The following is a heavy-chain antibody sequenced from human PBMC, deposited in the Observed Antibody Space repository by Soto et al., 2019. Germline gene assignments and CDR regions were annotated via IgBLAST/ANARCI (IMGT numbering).Heavy chain of an antibody. V-gene: IGHV3-30*18. D-gene: IGHD6-13*01. CDR1: GFTFNNYG. CDR2: ISSDGGDK. Sequence: QVQLVESGGGVVQPGRSLRLSCAASGFTFNNYGMHWVHQAPGKGLEWVAVISSDGGDKYYADSVKGRFTISRDNSKNTLDLQMNSLRPEDTAVYYCVKFTDTYSSSWYFFYFDYWGQGTLVTVSS. J-gene: IGHJ4*02. CDR3: VKFTDTYSSSWYFFYFDY.